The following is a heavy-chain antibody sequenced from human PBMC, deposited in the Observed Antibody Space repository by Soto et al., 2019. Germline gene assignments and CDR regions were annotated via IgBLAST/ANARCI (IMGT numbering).Heavy chain of an antibody. Sequence: SVKVSCKASGYTFTYRYLHWVRQAPGQALEWMGWITPFNGNTNYAQKFQDRVTITRDRSMSTAYMELSSLRSDDTAVYYCARPTSITIFGVVHYGMDVWGQGTTVTVSS. D-gene: IGHD3-3*01. CDR2: ITPFNGNT. CDR1: GYTFTYRY. J-gene: IGHJ6*02. V-gene: IGHV1-45*02. CDR3: ARPTSITIFGVVHYGMDV.